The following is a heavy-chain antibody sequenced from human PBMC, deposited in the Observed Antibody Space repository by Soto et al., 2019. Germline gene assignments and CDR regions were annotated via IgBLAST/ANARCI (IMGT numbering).Heavy chain of an antibody. CDR3: ARVRDFWPPSLGYGMDV. CDR2: INPSGGST. J-gene: IGHJ6*02. D-gene: IGHD3-3*01. V-gene: IGHV1-46*01. Sequence: ASVKVSCKASGYTFTSYYMHWVRQAPGQGLEWMGIINPSGGSTSYAQKFQGRVTMTRDTSTSTVYMELSSLRSEDTAVYYCARVRDFWPPSLGYGMDVWGQGTTVTVS. CDR1: GYTFTSYY.